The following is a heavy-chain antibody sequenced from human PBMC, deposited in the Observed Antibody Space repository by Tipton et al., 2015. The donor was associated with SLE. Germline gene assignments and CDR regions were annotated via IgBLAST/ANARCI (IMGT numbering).Heavy chain of an antibody. CDR1: GGTFSSYA. CDR3: ARGYMTTVWGDYYYYGMDV. D-gene: IGHD4-17*01. J-gene: IGHJ6*02. CDR2: ISPIFGTA. Sequence: QSGAEVKKPGSSVKVSCKASGGTFSSYAISWVRQAPGQGLEWMGGISPIFGTANYAQKFQGRVTITADESTSTAYMELSSLRSEDTAVYYCARGYMTTVWGDYYYYGMDVWGQGTTVTVSS. V-gene: IGHV1-69*01.